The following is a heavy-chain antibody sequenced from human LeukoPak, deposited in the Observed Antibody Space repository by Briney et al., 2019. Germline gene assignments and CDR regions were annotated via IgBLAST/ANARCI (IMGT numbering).Heavy chain of an antibody. CDR3: ARVRDDSSGGYVPDY. D-gene: IGHD3-22*01. CDR1: GYTFTNYG. CDR2: INPSGGST. J-gene: IGHJ4*02. Sequence: ASVKVSCKASGYTFTNYGVSWVRQAPGQGLEWMGIINPSGGSTSYAHKFQGRVTMTRDTSTSTVYMELSSLRSEDTAVYYCARVRDDSSGGYVPDYWGQGTLVTVSS. V-gene: IGHV1-46*01.